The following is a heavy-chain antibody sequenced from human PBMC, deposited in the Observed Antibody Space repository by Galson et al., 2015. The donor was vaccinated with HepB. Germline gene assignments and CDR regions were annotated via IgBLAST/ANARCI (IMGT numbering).Heavy chain of an antibody. CDR1: GFTFSSYA. CDR2: ISYDGSNK. D-gene: IGHD6-19*01. CDR3: AREAQWLGLHFDY. Sequence: SLRLSCAASGFTFSSYAMHWVRQAPGKGLEWVAVISYDGSNKYYADSVKGRFTISRDNSKNTLYLQMNSLRAEDTAVYYCAREAQWLGLHFDYWGQGTLVTVSS. V-gene: IGHV3-30*04. J-gene: IGHJ4*02.